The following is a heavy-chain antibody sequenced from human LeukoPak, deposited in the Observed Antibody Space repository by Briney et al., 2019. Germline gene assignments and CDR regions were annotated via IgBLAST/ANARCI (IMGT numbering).Heavy chain of an antibody. CDR2: ISPSGSST. CDR3: AKDWNYDSRGLNYFDY. J-gene: IGHJ4*02. Sequence: SGGSLRLSCAASGFSFSSYDMNWVRQAPGKGLEWVSGISPSGSSTNYADSVQGRFTVSRDNSKDMLYLQMNSLRAEDTAMYYCAKDWNYDSRGLNYFDYWGQGALVTVSS. D-gene: IGHD3-22*01. V-gene: IGHV3-23*01. CDR1: GFSFSSYD.